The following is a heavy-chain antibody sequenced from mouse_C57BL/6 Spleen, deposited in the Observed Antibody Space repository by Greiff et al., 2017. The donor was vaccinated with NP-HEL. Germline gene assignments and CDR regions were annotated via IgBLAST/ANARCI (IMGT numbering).Heavy chain of an antibody. CDR1: GYTFTSYG. CDR2: IYIGNGYT. CDR3: ARPYGSSPDWFAY. J-gene: IGHJ3*01. Sequence: EVQLQQSGAELVRPGSSVKLSCTTSGYTFTSYGINWVKQRPGQGLEWIGYIYIGNGYTEYNEKFKGQATLTSDTSSSTTYMQLSSLTSEDAAIYFCARPYGSSPDWFAYWGQGTLVTVSA. D-gene: IGHD1-1*01. V-gene: IGHV1-58*01.